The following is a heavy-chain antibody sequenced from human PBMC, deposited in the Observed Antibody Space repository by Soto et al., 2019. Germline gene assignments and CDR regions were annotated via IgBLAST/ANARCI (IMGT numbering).Heavy chain of an antibody. CDR1: GYDLTISYY. V-gene: IGHV4-38-2*02. Sequence: QVQLQESGPGLVKPSETLSLTCTVSGYDLTISYYWGWIRQSPGRGLEWIGSIYHSGSTNYNPSLKSRVTISVDTSKNQFSLKLTSATAADTAVYYCVREGLMITFGGVKAVAWFDPWGQGTLVTVSS. CDR2: IYHSGST. CDR3: VREGLMITFGGVKAVAWFDP. D-gene: IGHD3-16*01. J-gene: IGHJ5*02.